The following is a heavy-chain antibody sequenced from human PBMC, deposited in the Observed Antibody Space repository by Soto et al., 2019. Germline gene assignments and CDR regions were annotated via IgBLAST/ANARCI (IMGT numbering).Heavy chain of an antibody. CDR1: GGSISSGGYY. J-gene: IGHJ5*02. CDR2: VYYTGST. D-gene: IGHD2-21*02. V-gene: IGHV4-30-4*08. Sequence: SETLSLTCTVSGGSISSGGYYWSWIRQAPGKGLEWIGYVYYTGSTYYNPSLMSRLTISVDTSKNQFSLKLTSVTAAETAVYYCVRTARQGAVAPHWFDRWGQGTQVTVSS. CDR3: VRTARQGAVAPHWFDR.